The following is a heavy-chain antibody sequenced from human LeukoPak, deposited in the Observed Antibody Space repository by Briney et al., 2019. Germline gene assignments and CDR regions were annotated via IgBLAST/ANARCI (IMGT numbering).Heavy chain of an antibody. V-gene: IGHV3-30*02. CDR1: AFTFNYYD. CDR2: IRYDGSNK. CDR3: AKDSGSYYTSDC. J-gene: IGHJ4*02. Sequence: GGSLRLSCAASAFTFNYYDMHWVRQAPGKGLEWVAFIRYDGSNKYYADFVKGRFTISRDNSKNTLYLLMNSLRAEGTAVYYCAKDSGSYYTSDCWGQGTLVTVSS. D-gene: IGHD3-10*01.